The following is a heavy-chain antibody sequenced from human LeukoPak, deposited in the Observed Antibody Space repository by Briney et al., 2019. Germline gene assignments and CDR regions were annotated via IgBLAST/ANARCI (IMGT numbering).Heavy chain of an antibody. D-gene: IGHD5-18*01. CDR2: IYYSGST. V-gene: IGHV4-39*07. Sequence: SETLSLTCTVSGGSISGSSYYWGWIRQPPGKGLEWIGSIYYSGSTYYNPSLKSRVTISVDTSKNQFSLKLSSVTAADTAVYYCARVYSYDLSFDYWGQGTLVTVSS. CDR1: GGSISGSSYY. J-gene: IGHJ4*02. CDR3: ARVYSYDLSFDY.